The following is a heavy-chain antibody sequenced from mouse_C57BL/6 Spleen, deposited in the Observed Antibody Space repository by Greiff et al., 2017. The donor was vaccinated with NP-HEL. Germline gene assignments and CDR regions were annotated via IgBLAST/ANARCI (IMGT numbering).Heavy chain of an antibody. V-gene: IGHV1-81*01. D-gene: IGHD2-13*01. CDR2: IYPRDSNT. Sequence: QVQLQQSGAELVRPGSSVKLSCKASGYTFTSYGIHWVKQRPGQGLEWIGKIYPRDSNTHYNEKFTDKATLTVDKSSSTAYMQLSSLTSEDSAVYFCARAPSGSGDHGLDDWGQGTLVTVSA. J-gene: IGHJ3*01. CDR1: GYTFTSYG. CDR3: ARAPSGSGDHGLDD.